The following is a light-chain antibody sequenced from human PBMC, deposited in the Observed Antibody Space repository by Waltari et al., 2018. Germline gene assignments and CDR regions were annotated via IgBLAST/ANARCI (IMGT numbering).Light chain of an antibody. CDR2: AVS. Sequence: QSALTQPASVSGPLGQSITISCPGTSSDIGASKSVSWYQQHPGKPPKLLIYAVSDRPSGASNRFSGSKSGNTASLTISGLQPEDEADYYCSSYTSTSAVVFGGGTKLTVL. J-gene: IGLJ2*01. V-gene: IGLV2-14*01. CDR1: SSDIGASKS. CDR3: SSYTSTSAVV.